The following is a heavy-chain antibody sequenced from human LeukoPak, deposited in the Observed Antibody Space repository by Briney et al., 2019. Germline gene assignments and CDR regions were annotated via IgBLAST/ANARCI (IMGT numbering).Heavy chain of an antibody. J-gene: IGHJ4*02. V-gene: IGHV3-21*01. Sequence: GGSLRLSCAASGFTFSSYSMNWVRQAPGKGLEWASSISTTGSLIYSADSLKGRFTISRDNAKNSLYLQMNSLRAEDTAVYYCARSPSAYYFDYWGQGTLVTVSS. CDR3: ARSPSAYYFDY. CDR1: GFTFSSYS. D-gene: IGHD3-16*01. CDR2: ISTTGSLI.